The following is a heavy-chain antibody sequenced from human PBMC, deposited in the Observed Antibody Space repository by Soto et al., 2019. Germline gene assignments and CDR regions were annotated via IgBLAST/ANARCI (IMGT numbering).Heavy chain of an antibody. J-gene: IGHJ5*02. D-gene: IGHD3-16*01. CDR2: INPNSGGT. CDR3: ARGLITFGGVFKGDWFDP. Sequence: ASVKVSCKASGYTFTGYYMHWVRQAPGQGLEWMGWINPNSGGTNYAQKFQGWVTMTRDTSISTAYMELSRLRSDDTAVYYCARGLITFGGVFKGDWFDPWGQGTLVTVSS. CDR1: GYTFTGYY. V-gene: IGHV1-2*04.